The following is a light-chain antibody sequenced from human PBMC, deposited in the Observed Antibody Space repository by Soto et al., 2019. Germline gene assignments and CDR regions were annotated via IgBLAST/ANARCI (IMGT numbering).Light chain of an antibody. Sequence: EIVLTQSTGTLSLSPGERATLSCRASQSVSSRFLDWYQQKPGQAPRLLMYGASSRATGIPDRFSGTGSGTDFTLTISRLKTEDFALYYCQQYGSSPYTFGLGTKLKIK. V-gene: IGKV3-20*01. CDR1: QSVSSRF. CDR2: GAS. CDR3: QQYGSSPYT. J-gene: IGKJ2*01.